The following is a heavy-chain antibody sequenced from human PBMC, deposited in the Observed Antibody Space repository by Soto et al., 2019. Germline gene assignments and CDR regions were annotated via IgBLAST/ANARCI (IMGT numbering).Heavy chain of an antibody. CDR1: GFSLSTSGVG. Sequence: QITLKESGPMLVKPTQTLTLTCTFSGFSLSTSGVGVGWIRQPPGKALEWLALIYWDDDKRYSPSLITRLTITKDTSQNLVLLTMTHMDPVDTSTYYCAHSMAPRNFDCWGQGTLVTVST. CDR3: AHSMAPRNFDC. J-gene: IGHJ4*02. V-gene: IGHV2-5*02. CDR2: IYWDDDK.